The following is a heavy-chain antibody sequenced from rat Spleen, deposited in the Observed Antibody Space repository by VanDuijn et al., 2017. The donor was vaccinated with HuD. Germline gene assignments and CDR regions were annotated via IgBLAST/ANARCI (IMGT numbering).Heavy chain of an antibody. CDR2: IWSGGST. D-gene: IGHD1-12*01. V-gene: IGHV2-15*01. J-gene: IGHJ2*01. CDR3: ARANRESYAHFDY. CDR1: GFSLTSYG. Sequence: QVQLKESGPGLVQPSRTLSLTCTVSGFSLTSYGVSWVRQPPGKGLEWIGAIWSGGSTDYSSALKSRLSISRDTSKSQLLLKMNSLQTEDTATYYCARANRESYAHFDYWGQGVMVTVSS.